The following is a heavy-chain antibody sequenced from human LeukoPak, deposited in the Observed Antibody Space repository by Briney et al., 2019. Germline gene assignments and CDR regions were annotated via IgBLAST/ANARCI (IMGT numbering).Heavy chain of an antibody. CDR2: IYTRGST. Sequence: SETLSLTCTVSGGSINNYYWSWIRQPAGKGLEWVGRIYTRGSTNYNPSLKSLVTMSVHTSKKQFSLKLSSVTAADTAVYYCARGRYCSADICSGGDAFDIWGQGTTVSVSS. V-gene: IGHV4-4*07. CDR1: GGSINNYY. J-gene: IGHJ3*02. CDR3: ARGRYCSADICSGGDAFDI. D-gene: IGHD2-15*01.